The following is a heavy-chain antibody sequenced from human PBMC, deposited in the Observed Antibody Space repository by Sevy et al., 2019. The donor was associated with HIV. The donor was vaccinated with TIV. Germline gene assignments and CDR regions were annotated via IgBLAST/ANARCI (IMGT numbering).Heavy chain of an antibody. Sequence: GGSLRLSCAASGFTFSSYAMSWVRQAPGKGLEWVSAISGSGGSTYYADSVKGRFTISRDNSKNTLYLQMHSLRAEDSAVYYCAKGLVLLWFGESPAFDYWGQGTLVTVSS. V-gene: IGHV3-23*01. CDR2: ISGSGGST. J-gene: IGHJ4*02. CDR1: GFTFSSYA. CDR3: AKGLVLLWFGESPAFDY. D-gene: IGHD3-10*01.